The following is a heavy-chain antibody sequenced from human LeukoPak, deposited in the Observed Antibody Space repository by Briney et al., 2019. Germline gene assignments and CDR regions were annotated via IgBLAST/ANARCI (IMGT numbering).Heavy chain of an antibody. CDR3: ARDGGGLNDIHADY. D-gene: IGHD3-9*01. J-gene: IGHJ4*02. CDR1: GYTFTGYY. CDR2: INPNNGGT. V-gene: IGHV1-2*02. Sequence: ASVKVSCKASGYTFTGYYIHWVRQAPGQGLELVGWINPNNGGTNYSQKYQGRVTMTRDTPISTAYMELSRVRYDDTAVYYCARDGGGLNDIHADYWRQGPLVTVSS.